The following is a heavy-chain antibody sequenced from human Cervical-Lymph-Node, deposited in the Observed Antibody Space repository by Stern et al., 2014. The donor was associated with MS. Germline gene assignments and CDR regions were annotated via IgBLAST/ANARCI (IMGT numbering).Heavy chain of an antibody. CDR2: IVVGSGNT. CDR1: GFTFTSSA. CDR3: AAGYSSGWEPSY. Sequence: QMQLVQSGTEVKKPGTSVKVSCKASGFTFTSSAVQWVRQARGQRLEWIGWIVVGSGNTNYAQKFQERVTITRDMSTSTAYMELSSLRSEDTAVYYCAAGYSSGWEPSYWGQGTLVTVSS. J-gene: IGHJ4*02. D-gene: IGHD6-19*01. V-gene: IGHV1-58*01.